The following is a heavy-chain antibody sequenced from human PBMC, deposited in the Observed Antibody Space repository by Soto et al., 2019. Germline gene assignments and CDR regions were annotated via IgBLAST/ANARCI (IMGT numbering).Heavy chain of an antibody. V-gene: IGHV1-58*01. CDR3: AAGNGLDV. CDR2: IVVGSGST. J-gene: IGHJ6*02. CDR1: GFTFSISA. Sequence: GSSVKVSCKASGFTFSISAVQWVRQARGQRLERMGCIVVGSGSTKFAQKFKKRLTITREMSTSTVYMDLRSLRSEDTAVYYCAAGNGLDVWGQGTTVTVSS.